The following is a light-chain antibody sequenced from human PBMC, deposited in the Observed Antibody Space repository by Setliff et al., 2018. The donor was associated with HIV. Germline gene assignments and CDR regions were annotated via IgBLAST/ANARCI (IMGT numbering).Light chain of an antibody. CDR3: CSYAGSSTLI. CDR1: SSDVGSYNL. V-gene: IGLV2-23*02. CDR2: EVT. J-gene: IGLJ2*01. Sequence: QSVLAQPASVSGSPGQSITISCTGTSSDVGSYNLVSWYQQHPGKAPKLIIYEVTKRLSGVSNRFSGSKSGNTASLTISGLQAEDEADYYCCSYAGSSTLIVGGGTK.